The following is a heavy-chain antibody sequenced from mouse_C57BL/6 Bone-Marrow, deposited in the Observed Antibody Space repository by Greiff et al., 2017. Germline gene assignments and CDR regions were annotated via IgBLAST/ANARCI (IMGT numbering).Heavy chain of an antibody. CDR1: GFNIKDDY. D-gene: IGHD1-1*01. V-gene: IGHV14-4*01. Sequence: EVQLQQSGAELVRPGASVKLSCTASGFNIKDDYMHWVKQRPEQGLEWIGWIDPENGDTAYASKFQGKATITADTSSNTAYLQLSSLTSEDTAVYYCTPHYYGSSYGDWYFDVWGTGTTVTVSS. CDR2: IDPENGDT. CDR3: TPHYYGSSYGDWYFDV. J-gene: IGHJ1*03.